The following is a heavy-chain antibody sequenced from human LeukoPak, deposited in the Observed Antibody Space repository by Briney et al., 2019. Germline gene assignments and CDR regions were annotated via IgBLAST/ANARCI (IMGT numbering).Heavy chain of an antibody. V-gene: IGHV4-30-2*01. J-gene: IGHJ3*02. CDR3: ARGPNSSSWFDAFDI. Sequence: SETLSLTSAVPRDSLSGGGYSGSWIRLPPGECLECIGYIYHSGSTYYNPSLKSLVSISVDRYKTQFSLKLSSGTAADTAVYYRARGPNSSSWFDAFDIWGQGTMVTVSS. CDR2: IYHSGST. D-gene: IGHD6-13*01. CDR1: RDSLSGGGYS.